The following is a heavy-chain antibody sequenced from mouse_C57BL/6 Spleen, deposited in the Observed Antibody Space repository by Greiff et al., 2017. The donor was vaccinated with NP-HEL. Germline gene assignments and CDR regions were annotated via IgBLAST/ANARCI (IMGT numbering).Heavy chain of an antibody. CDR3: AEGVYGSSSFAY. V-gene: IGHV14-2*01. CDR2: IDPEDGET. D-gene: IGHD1-1*01. J-gene: IGHJ3*01. CDR1: GFNIKDYY. Sequence: EVKLVESGAELVKPGASVKLSCTASGFNIKDYYMHWVKQRTEQGLEWIGRIDPEDGETKYAPKFQGKATITADTYSTTAYLQLSSLTSEDTAVYYCAEGVYGSSSFAYWGQGTLVTVSA.